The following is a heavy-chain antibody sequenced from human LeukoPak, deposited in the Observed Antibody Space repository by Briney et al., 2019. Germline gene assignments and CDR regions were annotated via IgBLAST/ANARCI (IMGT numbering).Heavy chain of an antibody. J-gene: IGHJ3*02. Sequence: GESLKISCKGSGYSFTSYWIGWVRQMPGKGLEWMGIIYPGDSDTRYSPSFQGQVTISADKSISTAYLQWSSLKASDTAMYYCARLDGLGYCSGGSCHDAFDIWGQGTMVTVSS. CDR3: ARLDGLGYCSGGSCHDAFDI. D-gene: IGHD2-15*01. V-gene: IGHV5-51*01. CDR2: IYPGDSDT. CDR1: GYSFTSYW.